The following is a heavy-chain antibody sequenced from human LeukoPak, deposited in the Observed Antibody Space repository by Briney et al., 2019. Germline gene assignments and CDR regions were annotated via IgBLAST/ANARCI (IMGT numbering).Heavy chain of an antibody. CDR2: IIPIFGTA. V-gene: IGHV1-69*05. D-gene: IGHD1-20*01. CDR3: ASSYNWNAAVYYYYGMDV. CDR1: GYTFTSYD. Sequence: SVKVSCKASGYTFTSYDINWVRQATGQGLEWMGGIIPIFGTANYAQKFQGRVTITRDTSASTAYMELSSLRSEDTAVYYCASSYNWNAAVYYYYGMDVWGQGTTVTVSS. J-gene: IGHJ6*02.